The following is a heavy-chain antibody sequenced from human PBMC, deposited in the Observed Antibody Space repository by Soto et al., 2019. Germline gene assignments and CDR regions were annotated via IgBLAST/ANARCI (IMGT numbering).Heavy chain of an antibody. CDR2: IWFDGTNK. V-gene: IGHV3-33*01. CDR1: GFGFSTYA. J-gene: IGHJ3*02. CDR3: ARALLPHDAFDI. Sequence: GGSLRLSCAASGFGFSTYAMHWVRQTPGKGLEWVAIIWFDGTNKYYVDSVKGRFTISRDNSKNTLYLQMNNLRAEDTAMYYCARALLPHDAFDIWGQGTMVTVS.